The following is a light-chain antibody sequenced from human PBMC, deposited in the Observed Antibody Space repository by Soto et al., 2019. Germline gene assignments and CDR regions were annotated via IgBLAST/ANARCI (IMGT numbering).Light chain of an antibody. J-gene: IGKJ5*01. CDR3: QQRSNWPPFT. CDR1: QSVSSY. V-gene: IGKV3-11*01. Sequence: EIVLTQSPATLSLSPGERATLSCRASQSVSSYLAWYQQKPGQAPRLLIYAASNRATGIPARFSGSGSGPDFTLTISSLEPEDFAVYYCQQRSNWPPFTFGQGTRLEIK. CDR2: AAS.